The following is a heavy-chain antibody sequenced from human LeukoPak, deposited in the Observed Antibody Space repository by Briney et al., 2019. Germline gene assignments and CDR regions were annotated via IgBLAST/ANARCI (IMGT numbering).Heavy chain of an antibody. CDR1: GFNFSSYA. J-gene: IGHJ4*02. V-gene: IGHV3-23*01. CDR3: AKHTIVGATTGYFDY. CDR2: ISGSGSST. D-gene: IGHD1-26*01. Sequence: GGSLRLSCAASGFNFSSYAMSWVRQAPGKGLEWVSAISGSGSSTYYADSVKGRFTISRDNSKNTLYLQMNSLRAEDTAVYYCAKHTIVGATTGYFDYWGQGTLVTVSS.